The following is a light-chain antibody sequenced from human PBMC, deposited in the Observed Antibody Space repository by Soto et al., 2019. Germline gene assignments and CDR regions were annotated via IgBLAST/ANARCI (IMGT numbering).Light chain of an antibody. Sequence: EIVVTQSPGTLSLSPGERATLSCRASQSVSSAYLAWYQQRPGQAPRLLMYAASTRATGIPDRFSGSGSGTDFTLTISSLEPEDFAVYYCQQRSNWPPSITFGQGTRLEI. CDR2: AAS. J-gene: IGKJ5*01. CDR1: QSVSSAY. V-gene: IGKV3D-20*02. CDR3: QQRSNWPPSIT.